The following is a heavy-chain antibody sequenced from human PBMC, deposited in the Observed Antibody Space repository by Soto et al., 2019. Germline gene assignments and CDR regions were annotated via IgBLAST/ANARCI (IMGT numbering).Heavy chain of an antibody. Sequence: QITLKESGPTLVKPTQTLTLTCTFSGFSLSTSGVGVGWIRQPPGKALEWLALIYWDDDKRYSPSLKSRLTITQDTSKNQVVLTMTNMDPVDTATYYCAHTWFGEPKTWFDPWGQGTLVTVSS. V-gene: IGHV2-5*02. CDR1: GFSLSTSGVG. J-gene: IGHJ5*02. D-gene: IGHD3-10*01. CDR2: IYWDDDK. CDR3: AHTWFGEPKTWFDP.